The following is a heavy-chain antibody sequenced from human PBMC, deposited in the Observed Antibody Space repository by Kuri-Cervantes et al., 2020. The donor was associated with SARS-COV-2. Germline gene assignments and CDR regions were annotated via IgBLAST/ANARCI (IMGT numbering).Heavy chain of an antibody. D-gene: IGHD3-22*01. CDR1: GYSFTNYW. CDR3: ARQQYYYDSRAYPDAFDI. Sequence: GESLKISCKGSGYSFTNYWITWVRQMPGKGLEWMGRIDPSDSYINYSPSFQGHVTLSADKSITTAYLQWSSLKASGTAMYYCARQQYYYDSRAYPDAFDIWGQGTKVTVSS. CDR2: IDPSDSYI. V-gene: IGHV5-10-1*01. J-gene: IGHJ3*02.